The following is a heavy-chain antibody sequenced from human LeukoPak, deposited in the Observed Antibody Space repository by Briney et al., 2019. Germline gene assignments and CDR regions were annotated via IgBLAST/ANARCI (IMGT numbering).Heavy chain of an antibody. CDR3: ATDGRFLSGYYYYYGMDV. CDR1: GFTFSSYA. V-gene: IGHV3-30*04. Sequence: GRSLRLPCAAAGFTFSSYAMHWVRQAPGKGLEWVAVISYDGSNKYYADSVKGRFTISRDNSKNTLYLQMNSLRAEDTAVYYCATDGRFLSGYYYYYGMDVWGQGTTVTVSS. CDR2: ISYDGSNK. J-gene: IGHJ6*02. D-gene: IGHD3-3*01.